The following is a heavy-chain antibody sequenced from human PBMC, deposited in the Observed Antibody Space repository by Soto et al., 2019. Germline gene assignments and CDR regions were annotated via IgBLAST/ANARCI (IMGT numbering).Heavy chain of an antibody. Sequence: QVQLVQSGAEVKKPGSSVKVSCKASGGTFSSFGFNWVRQAPGQGLEWMGGIIPLYGTANHAQRFQGRVTISADESTSTVYMELISLRSEDTAIYYCARDRSMDGYNSRSFDYWGQGTLVTGSS. CDR3: ARDRSMDGYNSRSFDY. V-gene: IGHV1-69*01. D-gene: IGHD5-12*01. CDR2: IIPLYGTA. J-gene: IGHJ4*02. CDR1: GGTFSSFG.